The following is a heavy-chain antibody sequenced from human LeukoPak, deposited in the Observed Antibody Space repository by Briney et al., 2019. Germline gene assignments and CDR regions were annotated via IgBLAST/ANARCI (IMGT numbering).Heavy chain of an antibody. V-gene: IGHV1-18*01. CDR1: GYTFTSYG. CDR3: ARVGYCSSTSCQGGAFDI. CDR2: ISAYNGNT. Sequence: GASVKVSCKASGYTFTSYGISWVRQAPGQGLEWMGWISAYNGNTNYAQKLQGRVTMTTDTSTSTAYMELRSLRSDDTAVYYCARVGYCSSTSCQGGAFDIWGQGTMVTVSS. J-gene: IGHJ3*02. D-gene: IGHD2-2*01.